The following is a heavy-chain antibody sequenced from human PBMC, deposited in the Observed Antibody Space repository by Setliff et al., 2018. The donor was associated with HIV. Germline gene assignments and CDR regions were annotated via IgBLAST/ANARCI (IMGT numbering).Heavy chain of an antibody. CDR2: VDPEDGET. V-gene: IGHV1-69-2*01. Sequence: ASVKVSCKASGYTFTDYYMHWVQQAPGKGLEWMGRVDPEDGETIYAQKFQGRATMTEDPSTDTAYMELSSLRSEDTAVYYCATHGPYSSSWPYYYYMDVWGKGTTVTVSS. CDR1: GYTFTDYY. CDR3: ATHGPYSSSWPYYYYMDV. D-gene: IGHD6-13*01. J-gene: IGHJ6*03.